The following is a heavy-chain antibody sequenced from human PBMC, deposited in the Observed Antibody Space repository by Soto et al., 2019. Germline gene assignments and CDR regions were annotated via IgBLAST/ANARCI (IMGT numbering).Heavy chain of an antibody. Sequence: QVQLVESGGGVVQPGRSLRLSCAASGFTFSSFAMHWVRQAPGKGLEWVSAISYDGSSQYYADSVKGRFTISRDSSKNTLYLHMNSLGAADTAVYYCGRCTSTSCHLGSDYWGQGTLVTVSS. CDR2: ISYDGSSQ. J-gene: IGHJ4*02. CDR3: GRCTSTSCHLGSDY. V-gene: IGHV3-30*04. CDR1: GFTFSSFA. D-gene: IGHD2-2*01.